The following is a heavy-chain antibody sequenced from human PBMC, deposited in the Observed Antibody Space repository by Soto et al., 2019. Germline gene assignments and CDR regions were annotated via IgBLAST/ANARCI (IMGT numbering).Heavy chain of an antibody. V-gene: IGHV3-23*01. CDR3: AKVISGWYFDY. CDR1: GFTFTNYA. CDR2: ISGSGAAT. D-gene: IGHD6-19*01. J-gene: IGHJ4*02. Sequence: GGSLRLSCAASGFTFTNYAMGWVRQAPGKWLEWVSAISGSGAATYHADSVKGRFTISRDNSKNTLYLQMNSLRAEDTDVYYCAKVISGWYFDYWGQGTLVPVYS.